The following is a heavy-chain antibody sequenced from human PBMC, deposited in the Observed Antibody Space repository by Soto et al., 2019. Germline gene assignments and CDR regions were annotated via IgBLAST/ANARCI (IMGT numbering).Heavy chain of an antibody. J-gene: IGHJ3*02. Sequence: QITLKESGPTLVKPTQTLTLTCTFSGFSLSTSAVGVGWIRQPPGKALEWLALIYCDDDTRYSPSLKSRLTIIKNTSKNQLVLTMANMVPVDTATYYCAHTDDYIWGSYGRAFDIWGQGTMVTVSS. CDR2: IYCDDDT. CDR3: AHTDDYIWGSYGRAFDI. CDR1: GFSLSTSAVG. V-gene: IGHV2-5*02. D-gene: IGHD3-16*01.